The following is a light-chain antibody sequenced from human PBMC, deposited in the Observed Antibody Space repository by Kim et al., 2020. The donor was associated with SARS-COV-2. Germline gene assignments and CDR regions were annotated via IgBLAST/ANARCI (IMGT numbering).Light chain of an antibody. J-gene: IGLJ2*01. Sequence: VALSHTVRITCQGDSLRTYYASWYQQKPGQAPVLVIYGKNNRPSGIPDRFSGSSSGNTASLTITGAQAEDEADYYCNSRDSSGNHPFGGGTQLTVL. CDR2: GKN. V-gene: IGLV3-19*01. CDR3: NSRDSSGNHP. CDR1: SLRTYY.